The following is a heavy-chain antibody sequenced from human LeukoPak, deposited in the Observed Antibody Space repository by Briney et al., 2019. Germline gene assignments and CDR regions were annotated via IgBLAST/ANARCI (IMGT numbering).Heavy chain of an antibody. Sequence: GGSLRLSCSASGVTFSSYGMHWVRQAPGKGLEWVAFILYDRSNKYYADSVKGRFTISRDNSKNTLYLQMNSLRAEDTAVHYCAKSVYSSSGYFDYWGQGTLVTVSS. D-gene: IGHD6-6*01. J-gene: IGHJ4*02. V-gene: IGHV3-30*02. CDR1: GVTFSSYG. CDR2: ILYDRSNK. CDR3: AKSVYSSSGYFDY.